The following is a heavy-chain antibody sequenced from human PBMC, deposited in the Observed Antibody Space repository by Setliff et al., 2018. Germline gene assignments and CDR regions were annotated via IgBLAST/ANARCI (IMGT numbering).Heavy chain of an antibody. CDR2: NMTIFGTA. CDR3: AISMILGVVSPTPDAFDI. V-gene: IGHV1-69*06. Sequence: GSSVKVPYKASGGTFSRYDISWLRRAPGQGLEWMGRNMTIFGTANYPQKFQGIVTIIADKSTSTAYMGQSRLRSEDTAVYYCAISMILGVVSPTPDAFDIWGQGTMVTVSS. CDR1: GGTFSRYD. J-gene: IGHJ3*02. D-gene: IGHD3-3*01.